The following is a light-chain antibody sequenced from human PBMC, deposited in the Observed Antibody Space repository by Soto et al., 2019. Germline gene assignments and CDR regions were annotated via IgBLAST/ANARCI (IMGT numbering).Light chain of an antibody. J-gene: IGLJ3*02. CDR3: NSYTRNSTWV. CDR2: EVN. CDR1: SSDVGGYSY. V-gene: IGLV2-14*01. Sequence: QSVLTQPASVSGSPGQSITISCTGTSSDVGGYSYVSWYQQHPGKAPKLMIFEVNNRPSGLSNRFSGSKSGNTASLTISGLQPEDEADYYCNSYTRNSTWVFGGGTKLTVL.